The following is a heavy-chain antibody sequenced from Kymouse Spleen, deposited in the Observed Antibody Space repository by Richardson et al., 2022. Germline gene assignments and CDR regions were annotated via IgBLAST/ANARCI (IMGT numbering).Heavy chain of an antibody. Sequence: EVQLVESGGGLVQPGGSLRLSCAASGFTFSSYDMHWVRQATGKGLEWVSAIGTAGDTYYPGSVKGRFTISRENAKNSLYLQMNSLRAGDTAVYYCARGSSGYAFDIWGQGTMVTVSS. D-gene: IGHD6-19*01. CDR1: GFTFSSYD. J-gene: IGHJ3*02. CDR2: IGTAGDT. V-gene: IGHV3-13*01. CDR3: ARGSSGYAFDI.